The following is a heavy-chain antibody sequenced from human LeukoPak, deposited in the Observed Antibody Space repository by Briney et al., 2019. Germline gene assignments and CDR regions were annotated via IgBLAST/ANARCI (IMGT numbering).Heavy chain of an antibody. Sequence: GGSLRLSCAASGFTFSSYAMSWVRQAPGKGLEWVAVIWYDGSNKYYADSVKGRFTISRDDSKNTLYLQMNSLRAEDTAVYYCARDSSHYYDSSGYLTDYYGMDVWGQGTTVTVSS. CDR1: GFTFSSYA. V-gene: IGHV3-33*08. CDR3: ARDSSHYYDSSGYLTDYYGMDV. D-gene: IGHD3-22*01. J-gene: IGHJ6*02. CDR2: IWYDGSNK.